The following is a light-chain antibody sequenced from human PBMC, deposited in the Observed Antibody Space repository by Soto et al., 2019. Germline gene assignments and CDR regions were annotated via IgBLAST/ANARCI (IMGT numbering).Light chain of an antibody. CDR3: RWSYTTPLYT. Sequence: DVQMTQSPFFLSTSVGDTIAITCRASQPIRTYLNWYQHKPGKAPKLLIRAAPILQPGVPSRFRGRGFGTHFTLHTGNLLPDDSAPCFCRWSYTTPLYT. J-gene: IGKJ2*01. CDR2: AAP. CDR1: QPIRTY. V-gene: IGKV1-39*01.